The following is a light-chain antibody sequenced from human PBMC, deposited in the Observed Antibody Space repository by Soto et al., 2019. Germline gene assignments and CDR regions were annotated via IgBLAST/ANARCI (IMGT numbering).Light chain of an antibody. CDR1: SSNIGAGYD. CDR2: GNN. Sequence: QSVLTQPPSVSGAPGQRVTISCTGSSSNIGAGYDVHWYQQLPGTAPRLLIYGNNNRPSGVPDRFSGSKSGASVSLAITSLQAEDEADHYCQSYDSTLSGVVFGGGTKLTVL. J-gene: IGLJ2*01. V-gene: IGLV1-40*01. CDR3: QSYDSTLSGVV.